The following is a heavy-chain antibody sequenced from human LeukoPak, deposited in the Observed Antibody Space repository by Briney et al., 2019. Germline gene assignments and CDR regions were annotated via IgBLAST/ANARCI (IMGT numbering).Heavy chain of an antibody. Sequence: ASVKVSCKASGYTFTSYGISWVRQAPGQGLEWMGWISAYNGNTNYAQKLQGRVTMTTDTSTSTAYMELRSLRSDDTAVYYCARQIGVVPAASEYNWFDPWGQGTLVTVSS. CDR3: ARQIGVVPAASEYNWFDP. J-gene: IGHJ5*02. V-gene: IGHV1-18*01. CDR2: ISAYNGNT. D-gene: IGHD2-2*01. CDR1: GYTFTSYG.